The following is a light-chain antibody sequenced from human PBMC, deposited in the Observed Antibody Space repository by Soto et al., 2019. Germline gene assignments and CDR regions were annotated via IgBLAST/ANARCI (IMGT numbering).Light chain of an antibody. CDR1: SSDVGIYNY. Sequence: QSVLTQPASVSGSPGQSIAISCTGSSSDVGIYNYVSRYQQHPGKVPKLIIYEVSNRPSGVSNRFSGSKSGNTASLTISGLQAEDEADYYCSSYTTSSTRVFGTGTKVTAL. CDR3: SSYTTSSTRV. CDR2: EVS. J-gene: IGLJ1*01. V-gene: IGLV2-14*01.